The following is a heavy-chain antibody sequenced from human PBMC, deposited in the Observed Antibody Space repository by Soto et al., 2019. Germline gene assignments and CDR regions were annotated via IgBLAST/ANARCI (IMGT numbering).Heavy chain of an antibody. CDR3: ARGFGGYDFWSGYYTANVYGMDV. CDR1: GGSFSGYY. J-gene: IGHJ6*02. D-gene: IGHD3-3*01. Sequence: SETLSLTCAVYGGSFSGYYWSWTRQPPGKGLEWIGEINHSGSTNYNPSLKSRVTISVETSKNQFSLKLGSVTAADTAVYYCARGFGGYDFWSGYYTANVYGMDVWGQGTTVTVSS. V-gene: IGHV4-34*01. CDR2: INHSGST.